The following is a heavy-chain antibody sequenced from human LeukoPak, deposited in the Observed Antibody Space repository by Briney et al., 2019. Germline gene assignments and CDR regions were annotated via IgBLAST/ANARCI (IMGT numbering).Heavy chain of an antibody. Sequence: SVKVACKTSAYTFTSYGVSWVRQAPGQGREWMGWIRTYNGNTNYAQRLQERCTMTTDTPTRTAYMELRSLRSDDTAVYYCARDRTLHYYDFWSGNYTSYFDYWGQGTLVTVSS. V-gene: IGHV1-18*01. J-gene: IGHJ4*02. CDR3: ARDRTLHYYDFWSGNYTSYFDY. CDR1: AYTFTSYG. CDR2: IRTYNGNT. D-gene: IGHD3-3*01.